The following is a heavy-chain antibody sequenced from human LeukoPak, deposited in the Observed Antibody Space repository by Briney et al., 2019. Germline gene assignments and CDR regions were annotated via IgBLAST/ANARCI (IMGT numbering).Heavy chain of an antibody. CDR3: ARRADVTLVRGVAYGMDV. V-gene: IGHV3-74*01. Sequence: GGSLRLSCAASGFTLSNYWMYWVRQAPGKAPVWVSRMNSDGQTTSYADSVKGRFTISRDNAKNTLYLQLNSLRAEDTAVYYCARRADVTLVRGVAYGMDVWGQGTTVTVSS. D-gene: IGHD3-10*01. J-gene: IGHJ6*02. CDR1: GFTLSNYW. CDR2: MNSDGQTT.